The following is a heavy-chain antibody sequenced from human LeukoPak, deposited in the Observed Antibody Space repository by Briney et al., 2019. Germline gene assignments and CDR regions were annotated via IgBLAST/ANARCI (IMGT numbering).Heavy chain of an antibody. V-gene: IGHV3-7*01. D-gene: IGHD5-12*01. Sequence: AGGSLSLSCAASGFTFSHYWMTWVRQAPGKGLEWVAQINQDGSEEYYMDSVKARFTISRDNAKNSVFLQMNSLRAEDTAVYYCVRDGGVSGYDLLDYWGQGTLVTVSS. CDR2: INQDGSEE. J-gene: IGHJ4*02. CDR3: VRDGGVSGYDLLDY. CDR1: GFTFSHYW.